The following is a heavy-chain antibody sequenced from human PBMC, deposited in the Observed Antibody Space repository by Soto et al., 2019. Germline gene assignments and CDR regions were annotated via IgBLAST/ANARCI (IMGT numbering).Heavy chain of an antibody. V-gene: IGHV4-61*01. Sequence: PSETLSLTCTVSGGSVSSGSYYRSWIRQPPGKGLEWIGYIYYSGSTNYNPSLKSRVTISVDRSKNQFSLKLSSVTAADTAVYYCARVPDRWGQGTLVTVSS. J-gene: IGHJ5*02. CDR3: ARVPDR. D-gene: IGHD2-2*01. CDR2: IYYSGST. CDR1: GGSVSSGSYY.